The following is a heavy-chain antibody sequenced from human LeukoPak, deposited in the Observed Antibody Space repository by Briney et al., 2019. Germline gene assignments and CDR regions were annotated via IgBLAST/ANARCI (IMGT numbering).Heavy chain of an antibody. J-gene: IGHJ3*02. Sequence: GASVKVSCKASGYTFTSYGISWVRQAPGQGLEWMGWISAYNGNTNYAQKLQGRVTMTTDTSTSTAYMELRSLRSDDTAVYYCASTPAEDFWSGYYGAFDIWGQGTMVTVSS. CDR1: GYTFTSYG. V-gene: IGHV1-18*01. CDR3: ASTPAEDFWSGYYGAFDI. CDR2: ISAYNGNT. D-gene: IGHD3-3*01.